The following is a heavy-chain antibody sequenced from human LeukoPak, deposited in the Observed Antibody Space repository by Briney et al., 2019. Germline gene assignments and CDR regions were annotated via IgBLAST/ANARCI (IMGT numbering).Heavy chain of an antibody. CDR1: GYTFSTYG. J-gene: IGHJ6*02. V-gene: IGHV1-18*01. D-gene: IGHD6-19*01. CDR2: ISPYNGNT. CDR3: ARDSAAGTAKFSYYGLDV. Sequence: ASVKVSCEASGYTFSTYGISWVRQAPGQGLEWMGWISPYNGNTNYGQNLQGRVTMTTDTSTRTAYMELRSLRSDDTAVYYCARDSAAGTAKFSYYGLDVWGQGTTVTVSS.